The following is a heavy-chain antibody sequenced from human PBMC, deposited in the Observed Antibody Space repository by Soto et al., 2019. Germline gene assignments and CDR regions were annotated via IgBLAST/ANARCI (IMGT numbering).Heavy chain of an antibody. Sequence: SQTLSLTCAISGDSVSSNSAAWNWIRQSPSRGLEWLGRTYYRSKWYNDYAVSVKSRITINPDTSKNQFSLQLNSVTPEDTAVYYCARDFSYPVPLSSIAARRVRRQAFDIWGQGTMVTVSS. D-gene: IGHD6-6*01. J-gene: IGHJ3*02. CDR3: ARDFSYPVPLSSIAARRVRRQAFDI. CDR1: GDSVSSNSAA. V-gene: IGHV6-1*01. CDR2: TYYRSKWYN.